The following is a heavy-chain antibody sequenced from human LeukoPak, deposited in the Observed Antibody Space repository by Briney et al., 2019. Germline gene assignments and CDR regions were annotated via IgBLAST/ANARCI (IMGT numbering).Heavy chain of an antibody. CDR2: IYYSGST. CDR3: ARSKYSGSYKEFGY. J-gene: IGHJ4*02. V-gene: IGHV4-59*01. D-gene: IGHD1-26*01. CDR1: GGSISSYY. Sequence: SETLSLTCTVSGGSISSYYWSWIRQPPGKGLEWIGYIYYSGSTNYNPSLKSRVTISVDTSKNQFSLKLSSVTAADTAVYYCARSKYSGSYKEFGYWGQGTLVTVSS.